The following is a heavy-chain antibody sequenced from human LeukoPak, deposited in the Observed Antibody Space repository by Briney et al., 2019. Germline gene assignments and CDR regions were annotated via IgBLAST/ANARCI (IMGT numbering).Heavy chain of an antibody. J-gene: IGHJ5*02. V-gene: IGHV4-39*01. CDR2: IYYSGST. Sequence: SETLSLTCTVSGGSISSSSYYWGWIRQPPGKGLEWIGSIYYSGSTYYNPSLKSRVTISVDTSKNQFSLKLSSVTAADTAVYYCARLRRRGYWFDPWGQGTLVTVSS. CDR1: GGSISSSSYY. CDR3: ARLRRRGYWFDP.